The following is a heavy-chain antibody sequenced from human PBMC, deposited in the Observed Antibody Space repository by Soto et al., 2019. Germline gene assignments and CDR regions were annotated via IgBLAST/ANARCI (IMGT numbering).Heavy chain of an antibody. V-gene: IGHV3-9*01. CDR3: AKDLLGGSCPCNGMDV. Sequence: PGGSLRLSCAASGFTFDDYAMHWVRQAPGKGPEWVSGISWNSGSIGYADSVKGRFTISRDNAKNSLYLQMNSLRAEDTALYYCAKDLLGGSCPCNGMDVWGQGTTVTVSS. D-gene: IGHD2-15*01. CDR2: ISWNSGSI. CDR1: GFTFDDYA. J-gene: IGHJ6*02.